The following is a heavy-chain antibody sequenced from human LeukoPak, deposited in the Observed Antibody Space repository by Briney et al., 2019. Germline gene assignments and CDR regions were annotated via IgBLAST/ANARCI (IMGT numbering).Heavy chain of an antibody. CDR2: IIPISGTT. CDR1: GGTSTSYA. J-gene: IGHJ5*02. D-gene: IGHD1-26*01. CDR3: ARKLRLGGNWFDP. Sequence: ASVKVSCKTSGGTSTSYAITWVRQAPGKGLEWMGKIIPISGTTNYAQKFQGRVTFTADESTSTAYMELSSLRSEDTALYYCARKLRLGGNWFDPWGQGTLVTVSS. V-gene: IGHV1-69*13.